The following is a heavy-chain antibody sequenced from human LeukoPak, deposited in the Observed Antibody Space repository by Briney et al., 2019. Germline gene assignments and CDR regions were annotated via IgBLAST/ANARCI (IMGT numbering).Heavy chain of an antibody. CDR1: GGSISSYY. V-gene: IGHV4-59*08. CDR2: IYYSGGT. Sequence: SETLSLTCTVSGGSISSYYWSWIRQPPGKGLEWIGYIYYSGGTNYNPSLKSRVTISVDTSKNQFSLKLSSVTAADTAVYYCASGRPSTYYYDSSGYYPHYYFDYWGQGTLVTVSS. D-gene: IGHD3-22*01. CDR3: ASGRPSTYYYDSSGYYPHYYFDY. J-gene: IGHJ4*02.